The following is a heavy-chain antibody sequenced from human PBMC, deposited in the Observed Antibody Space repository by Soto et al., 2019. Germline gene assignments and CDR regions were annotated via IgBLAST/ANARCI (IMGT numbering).Heavy chain of an antibody. V-gene: IGHV3-15*07. D-gene: IGHD3-22*01. CDR1: GFTFSNAW. CDR3: TTDPYDASRFIRDY. CDR2: IKSKTDGGTT. Sequence: EVPLVESGGGLVKPGGSLRLSCAASGFTFSNAWMDWVRQAPGKGLEWVGRIKSKTDGGTTDYAAPVKGRFTISRDDSKNTLYLQMNSLKTEDTAVYYCTTDPYDASRFIRDYWGQGTLVTVSS. J-gene: IGHJ4*02.